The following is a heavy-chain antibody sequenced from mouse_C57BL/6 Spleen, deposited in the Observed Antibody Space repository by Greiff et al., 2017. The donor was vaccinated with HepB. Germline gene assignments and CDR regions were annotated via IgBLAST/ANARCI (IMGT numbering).Heavy chain of an antibody. CDR2: ISDGGSYT. CDR3: ARGPTGGFDY. CDR1: GFTFSSYA. J-gene: IGHJ2*01. V-gene: IGHV5-4*01. D-gene: IGHD4-1*02. Sequence: EVQLVESGGGLVKPGGSLKLSCAASGFTFSSYAMSWVRQTPEKRLEWVATISDGGSYTYYPDNVKGRFTISRDNAKNNLYLQMSHLKSEDTAMYYCARGPTGGFDYWGQCTTLTVSS.